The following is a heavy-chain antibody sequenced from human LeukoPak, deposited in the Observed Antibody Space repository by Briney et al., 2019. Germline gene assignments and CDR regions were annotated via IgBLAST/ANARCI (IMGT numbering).Heavy chain of an antibody. D-gene: IGHD4-17*01. V-gene: IGHV1-46*01. CDR3: ARSYSYGDYDYYYYYGMDV. J-gene: IGHJ6*02. Sequence: EASVKASCKASGYTFTGYYMHWVRQAPGQGLEWMGIINPSGGSTSYAQKFQGRVTMTRDTSTSTVYMELSSLRSEDTAVYYCARSYSYGDYDYYYYYGMDVWGQGTTVTVSS. CDR2: INPSGGST. CDR1: GYTFTGYY.